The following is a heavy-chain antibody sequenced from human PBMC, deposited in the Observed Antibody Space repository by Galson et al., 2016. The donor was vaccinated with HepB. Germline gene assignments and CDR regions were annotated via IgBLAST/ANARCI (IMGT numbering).Heavy chain of an antibody. D-gene: IGHD6-13*01. Sequence: SVKVSCKASGYTFTTYYIHWVRQAPGQGLEWMGVINPSGGSTTYAQKFQGRVTMTGDTSTSTVNMELSSLRSEDTAAYYCANSSNWQTDNWFDPWGQGTLVTVSS. CDR3: ANSSNWQTDNWFDP. J-gene: IGHJ5*02. CDR2: INPSGGST. V-gene: IGHV1-46*01. CDR1: GYTFTTYY.